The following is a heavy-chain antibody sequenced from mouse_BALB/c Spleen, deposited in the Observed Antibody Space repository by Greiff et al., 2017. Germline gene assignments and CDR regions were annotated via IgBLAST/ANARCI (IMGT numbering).Heavy chain of an antibody. D-gene: IGHD2-1*01. Sequence: EVKLMESGGGLVQPGGSRKLSCAASGFTFSDYGMAWVRQAPGKGPEWVAFISNLAYSIYYADTVTGRFTISRENAKNTLYLEMSSLRSEDTAMYYCARDGGNYVWFAYWGQGTLVTVSA. CDR1: GFTFSDYG. J-gene: IGHJ3*01. V-gene: IGHV5-15*02. CDR2: ISNLAYSI. CDR3: ARDGGNYVWFAY.